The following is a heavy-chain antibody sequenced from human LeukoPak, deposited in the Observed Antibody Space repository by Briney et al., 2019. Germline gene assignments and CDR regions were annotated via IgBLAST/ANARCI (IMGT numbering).Heavy chain of an antibody. CDR2: INPSGGST. D-gene: IGHD3-22*01. CDR1: GYTFTSYG. J-gene: IGHJ4*02. CDR3: ARGGYYYDSSGYYLSGY. Sequence: ASVKVSCKASGYTFTSYGISWVRQAPGQGLEWMGIINPSGGSTSYAQKFQGRVTMTRDTSTSTVYMELSSLRSEDTAVYYCARGGYYYDSSGYYLSGYWGQGTLVTVSS. V-gene: IGHV1-46*01.